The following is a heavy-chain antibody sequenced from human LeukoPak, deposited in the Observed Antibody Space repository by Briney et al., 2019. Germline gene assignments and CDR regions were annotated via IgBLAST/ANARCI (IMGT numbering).Heavy chain of an antibody. V-gene: IGHV4-39*01. CDR1: GGSISSSSYY. D-gene: IGHD5-18*01. CDR3: ARRGAMVNNWFDP. CDR2: IYYSGST. J-gene: IGHJ5*02. Sequence: SETLSLTCTVSGGSISSSSYYWGWIRQPPGKGLEWIGSIYYSGSTYYNPSLKSRVTISVDTSKNQFSLKLSSVTAADTAVYYCARRGAMVNNWFDPWGQGTLVTVSS.